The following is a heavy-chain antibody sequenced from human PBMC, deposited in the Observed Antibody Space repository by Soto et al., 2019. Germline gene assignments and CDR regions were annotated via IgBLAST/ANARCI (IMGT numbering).Heavy chain of an antibody. J-gene: IGHJ5*02. CDR2: IRSKANSYAT. V-gene: IGHV3-73*02. CDR1: GFTFNGSA. D-gene: IGHD3-16*01. CDR3: TRTGGWDWFDP. Sequence: EVQLVESGGGLVQPGGSLKLSCAASGFTFNGSAMHWVRQASGKGLEWVGRIRSKANSYATAYAASVKGRFTISRDDSKNTAYLQMNSLTTEDTGVYYCTRTGGWDWFDPWGQGTLVTVSS.